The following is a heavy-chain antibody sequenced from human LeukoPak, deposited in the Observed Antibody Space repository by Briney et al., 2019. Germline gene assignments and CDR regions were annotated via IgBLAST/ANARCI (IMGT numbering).Heavy chain of an antibody. V-gene: IGHV4-31*03. J-gene: IGHJ4*02. D-gene: IGHD3-3*01. CDR1: GVSISSGGYY. CDR2: IYSSGST. CDR3: ASRKSSYDFWSGYYYDY. Sequence: SETLSLTCTVSGVSISSGGYYWSWIRQHPGKGLEWIGYIYSSGSTYYNPSLKSRITISVDTSKNQFSRKLSSVTAADTAVYYCASRKSSYDFWSGYYYDYWGQGTLVTVSS.